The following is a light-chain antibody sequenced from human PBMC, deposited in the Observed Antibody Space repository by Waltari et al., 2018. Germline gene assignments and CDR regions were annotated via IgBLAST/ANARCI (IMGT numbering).Light chain of an antibody. CDR3: YSTDSNSNYGV. CDR1: ALAKTY. V-gene: IGLV3-10*01. J-gene: IGLJ2*01. CDR2: EDT. Sequence: SYEWTQPPSVSVSPGQTARITCSGDALAKTYASWYQKKPGQAPVLILYEDTKRPSEIPEGFSGSSSGTMGTLTISGAQVEDEAVYYCYSTDSNSNYGVFGGGTKLTVL.